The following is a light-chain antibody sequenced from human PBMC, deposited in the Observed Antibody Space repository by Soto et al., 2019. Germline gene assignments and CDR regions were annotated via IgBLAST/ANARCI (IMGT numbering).Light chain of an antibody. Sequence: EMVITRSPARRSVSHGEGAALCCRASQSVSTHLAWYQQIPGQAPRLLIYGTSTRAAGIPARFSGRVSVPELTFSFTSLPIEGVAVQPCQQHHHLPGKIAQGTKVDIK. CDR1: QSVSTH. V-gene: IGKV3-15*01. CDR2: GTS. J-gene: IGKJ1*01. CDR3: QQHHHLPGK.